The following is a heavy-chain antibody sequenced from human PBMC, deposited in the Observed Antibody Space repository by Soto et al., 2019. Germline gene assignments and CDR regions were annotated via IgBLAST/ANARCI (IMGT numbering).Heavy chain of an antibody. CDR3: AREIRSTVVIRHFDY. Sequence: GASVKVSCKASGYTFTSYGISWVRQAPGQGLEWMGWISAYNGNTNYAQKLQGRVTMTTDTSTSTAYMELRSLRSDDTAVYYCAREIRSTVVIRHFDYWGQGHLVTVSS. CDR1: GYTFTSYG. V-gene: IGHV1-18*01. CDR2: ISAYNGNT. D-gene: IGHD4-17*01. J-gene: IGHJ4*02.